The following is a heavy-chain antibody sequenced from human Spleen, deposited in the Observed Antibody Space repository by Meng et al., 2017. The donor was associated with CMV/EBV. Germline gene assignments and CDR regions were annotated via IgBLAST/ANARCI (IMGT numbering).Heavy chain of an antibody. Sequence: GGSLRLSCAASGFTFSNYAMSWVRQAPGKGLEWVSVISGSGDSTYYADSVKGRFTISRDNSKNTLYLQMNSLRAEDTAVYYCAKAFSASWYREYYDDWGQGTLVTVSS. CDR1: GFTFSNYA. V-gene: IGHV3-23*01. CDR2: ISGSGDST. D-gene: IGHD6-13*01. CDR3: AKAFSASWYREYYDD. J-gene: IGHJ4*02.